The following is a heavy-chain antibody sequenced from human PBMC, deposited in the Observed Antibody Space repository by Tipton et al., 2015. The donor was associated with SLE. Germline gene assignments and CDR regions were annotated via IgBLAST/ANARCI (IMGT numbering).Heavy chain of an antibody. CDR1: GYTFTSYD. Sequence: QLVQSGAEVKKPGASVKVSCKASGYTFTSYDIHWVRQAPGQGLEWMGWISHYTGNTDYAQRLQGRVTMTTDTPPTTAYMELRSLRSDDTAVYYCARGSVYYQSYMDVWGKGTTVTVSS. CDR3: ARGSVYYQSYMDV. J-gene: IGHJ6*03. D-gene: IGHD1-26*01. CDR2: ISHYTGNT. V-gene: IGHV1-18*01.